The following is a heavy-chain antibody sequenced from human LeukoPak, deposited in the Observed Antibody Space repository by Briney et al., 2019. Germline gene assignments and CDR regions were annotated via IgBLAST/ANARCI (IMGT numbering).Heavy chain of an antibody. D-gene: IGHD6-13*01. CDR1: GGSFSGYY. Sequence: PSETLSLTCAVYGGSFSGYYWSWIRQPPGEGLEWIGEINHSGSTNYNPSLKSRVTISVDTSKNQFSLKLSSVTAADTAVYYCARGSSSWLPRGRPRPFDPWGQGTLVTVSS. V-gene: IGHV4-34*01. J-gene: IGHJ5*02. CDR2: INHSGST. CDR3: ARGSSSWLPRGRPRPFDP.